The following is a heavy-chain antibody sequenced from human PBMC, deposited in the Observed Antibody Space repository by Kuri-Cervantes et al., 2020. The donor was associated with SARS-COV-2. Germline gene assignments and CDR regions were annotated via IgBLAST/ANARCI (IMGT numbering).Heavy chain of an antibody. CDR1: GGSFSDVY. CDR2: INHRGTT. V-gene: IGHV4-34*01. D-gene: IGHD6-6*01. Sequence: SQTLSLTCAVSGGSFSDVYWSWIRQPPGQGLEWIGEINHRGTTNYNPSLKSRVTISVDTSKNQFSLKLSSVTAADTAVYYCARGPLYRIAARPFDYWGQGTLVTVSS. J-gene: IGHJ4*02. CDR3: ARGPLYRIAARPFDY.